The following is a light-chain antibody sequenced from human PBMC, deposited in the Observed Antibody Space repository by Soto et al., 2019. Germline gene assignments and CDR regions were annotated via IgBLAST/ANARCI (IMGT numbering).Light chain of an antibody. V-gene: IGKV1-33*01. CDR3: QQYDNLPPYT. J-gene: IGKJ2*01. Sequence: DIQMTQSPSSLSASVGDRVTITCQASQDISNYLNWYQQKPGKAPKLLIYDESNLETGVPSRFSGSGSGTAFTFTISSLQPEDIATYYCQQYDNLPPYTFGQGTKLEIK. CDR1: QDISNY. CDR2: DES.